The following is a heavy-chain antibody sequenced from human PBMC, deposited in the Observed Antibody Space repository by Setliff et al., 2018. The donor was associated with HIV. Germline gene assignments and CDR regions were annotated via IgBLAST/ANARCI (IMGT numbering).Heavy chain of an antibody. CDR1: GGSISGSNYY. CDR2: IYYSGST. J-gene: IGHJ4*02. V-gene: IGHV4-39*01. CDR3: ARQQHSSDLKIWNY. Sequence: KSSETLSLTCTVSGGSISGSNYYWGWIRQPPGKGLEWAGSIYYSGSTYYSPSLKSRVTISVDTSKNQFSLTLTSVTAADTAVYYCARQQHSSDLKIWNYWGQGTLVTVSS. D-gene: IGHD6-19*01.